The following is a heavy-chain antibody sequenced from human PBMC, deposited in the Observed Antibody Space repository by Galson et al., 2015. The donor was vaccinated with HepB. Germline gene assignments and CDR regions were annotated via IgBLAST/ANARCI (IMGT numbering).Heavy chain of an antibody. V-gene: IGHV3-15*01. CDR3: STGAKRRAMDV. CDR1: GFTFSNAW. CDR2: VKSKSDGGTI. Sequence: SLRLSCAASGFTFSNAWMSWVRQAPGKGLEWVGRVKSKSDGGTIEYAAPVNGRFTISRDDSKSTLYLQMNSLKTEDTAVYYCSTGAKRRAMDVWGQGTTVTVSS. J-gene: IGHJ6*02.